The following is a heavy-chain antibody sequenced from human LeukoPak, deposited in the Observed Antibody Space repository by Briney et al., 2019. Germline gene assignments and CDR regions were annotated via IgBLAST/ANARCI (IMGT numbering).Heavy chain of an antibody. D-gene: IGHD5-18*01. Sequence: EASVKVSCKASGYTFTGYYMHSVRQAPGQGLEWMGWINPNSGSTNYAQKLQGWVTMTRDTYNSTAYMELTRMRCDDTVVYCCERGAQIWGGEFDYWGQGTLVTVSS. CDR3: ERGAQIWGGEFDY. CDR1: GYTFTGYY. J-gene: IGHJ4*02. CDR2: INPNSGST. V-gene: IGHV1-2*04.